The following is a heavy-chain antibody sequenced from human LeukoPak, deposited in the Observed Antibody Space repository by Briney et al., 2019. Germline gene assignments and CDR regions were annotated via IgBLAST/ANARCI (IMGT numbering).Heavy chain of an antibody. CDR3: AKELGLGTLYYYYGMDV. D-gene: IGHD7-27*01. V-gene: IGHV3-23*01. CDR2: ISGSGGST. Sequence: GGSLRLSCAASGFTFSSYAMSWVRQAPGKGLEWVSAISGSGGSTYYADSVKGRFTISRDNAKNSLYLQMNSLRAEDTALYYCAKELGLGTLYYYYGMDVWGQGTTVTVSS. J-gene: IGHJ6*02. CDR1: GFTFSSYA.